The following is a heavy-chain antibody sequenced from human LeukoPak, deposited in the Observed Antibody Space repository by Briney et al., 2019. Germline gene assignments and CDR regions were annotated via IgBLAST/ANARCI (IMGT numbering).Heavy chain of an antibody. CDR1: GGTFSSYA. CDR3: AKDPPGKQQLLNWFDP. J-gene: IGHJ5*02. V-gene: IGHV1-69*04. Sequence: SVKVSCKASGGTFSSYAISWVRQAPGQGLEWMGRIIPILGIANYAQKFQGRVTITADKSTSTAYMELSSLRSEDTAVYYCAKDPPGKQQLLNWFDPWGQGTLVTVSS. D-gene: IGHD6-13*01. CDR2: IIPILGIA.